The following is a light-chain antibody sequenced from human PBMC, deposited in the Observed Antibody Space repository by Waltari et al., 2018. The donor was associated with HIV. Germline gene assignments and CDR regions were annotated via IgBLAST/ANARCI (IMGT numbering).Light chain of an antibody. CDR1: SGAVGGFHF. CDR2: NVN. Sequence: QSALTQPASVSGSLGQSITISCTGTSGAVGGFHFVSWYQQHPGKAPKLIIYNVNSRPSGVSIRFSGSRSANTASLTISGLQAEDEADYFCCSYTSSGPRYVLFGGGTRLTVL. V-gene: IGLV2-14*03. J-gene: IGLJ2*01. CDR3: CSYTSSGPRYVL.